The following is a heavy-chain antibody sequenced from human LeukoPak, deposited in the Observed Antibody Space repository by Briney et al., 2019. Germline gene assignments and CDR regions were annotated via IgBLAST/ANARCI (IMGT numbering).Heavy chain of an antibody. CDR1: EFTFSSYT. CDR3: AKDARIFGVINYFDS. CDR2: ISSSSSYI. Sequence: GGSLSLSCAASEFTFSSYTMHWVRQAPGTGLEWVSSISSSSSYIYYADSVKGRFTISRDNAKNSVFLEMNSLRVDDTAIYYCAKDARIFGVINYFDSWGQGTLVTVSS. D-gene: IGHD3-3*01. V-gene: IGHV3-21*01. J-gene: IGHJ4*02.